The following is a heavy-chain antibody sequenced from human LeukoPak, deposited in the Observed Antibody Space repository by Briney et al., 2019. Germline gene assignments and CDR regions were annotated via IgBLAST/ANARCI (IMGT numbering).Heavy chain of an antibody. D-gene: IGHD3-16*02. CDR1: SGSISSGDYY. J-gene: IGHJ5*02. Sequence: SETLSLTCTVSSGSISSGDYYWSWIRQPPGKGMEWIGYIYYSGSTYYNPSLKSRVTISVDTSKNQFSLKLSSVTAADTAVYYCARVSLPNWFDPWGQGTLVTVSS. V-gene: IGHV4-30-4*01. CDR2: IYYSGST. CDR3: ARVSLPNWFDP.